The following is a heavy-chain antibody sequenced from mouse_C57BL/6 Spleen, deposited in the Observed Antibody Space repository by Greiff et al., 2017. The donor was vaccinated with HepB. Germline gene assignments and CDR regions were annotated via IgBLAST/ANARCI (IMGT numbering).Heavy chain of an antibody. V-gene: IGHV1-69*01. CDR2: IDPFDSYT. Sequence: QVQLQQSGAELVMPGASVKLSCKASGYTFTSSWMPWVRRRPGQGLEWIGEIDPFDSYTNYNQKFKGKSTLTVDKSSSTAYMQLSSLTSEDSAVYYCARYYSNYDYYAMDYWGQGTSVTGSS. D-gene: IGHD2-5*01. CDR1: GYTFTSSW. J-gene: IGHJ4*01. CDR3: ARYYSNYDYYAMDY.